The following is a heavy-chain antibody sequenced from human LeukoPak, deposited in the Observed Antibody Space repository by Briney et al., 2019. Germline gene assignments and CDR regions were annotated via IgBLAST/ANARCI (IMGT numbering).Heavy chain of an antibody. CDR1: GFTFSSYA. Sequence: GGSLRLSCAASGFTFSSYAMHWVRQAPGKGLEWVAVISYDGSNKYYADSVKGRFTISRDNSKNTLYLQMNSLRAEDTAVYYCARALVSSGAFDIWGQGTMVTVSP. D-gene: IGHD6-25*01. J-gene: IGHJ3*02. CDR3: ARALVSSGAFDI. CDR2: ISYDGSNK. V-gene: IGHV3-30-3*01.